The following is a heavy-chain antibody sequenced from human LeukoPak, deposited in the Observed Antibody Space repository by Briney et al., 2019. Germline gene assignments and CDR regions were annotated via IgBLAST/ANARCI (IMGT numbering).Heavy chain of an antibody. V-gene: IGHV4-39*07. CDR3: ARGNQYYYDSSGYYLFDY. CDR1: GGSISSRSYY. D-gene: IGHD3-22*01. CDR2: MYYGGST. J-gene: IGHJ4*02. Sequence: SETLSLTCTVSGGSISSRSYYWGWIRQPPGKGLEWIGSMYYGGSTYYNPSLKSRVTISVDTSKNQFSLGLSSVTAADTAVYYCARGNQYYYDSSGYYLFDYWGQGTLVTVSS.